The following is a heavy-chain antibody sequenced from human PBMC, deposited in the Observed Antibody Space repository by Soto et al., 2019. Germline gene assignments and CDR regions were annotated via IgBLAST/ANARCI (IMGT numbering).Heavy chain of an antibody. CDR1: GFTFSSYG. CDR2: ITGSGDST. V-gene: IGHV3-23*04. CDR3: AKDLQFSGWLSAQTFAY. D-gene: IGHD6-19*01. Sequence: EVQLVESGGGLVQPGGSLRLSCAASGFTFSSYGMSWVRQAPGKGLEWVSGITGSGDSTYYADSVKGRFIISRAKSKSPLSLQMNSLRAEATAVYYCAKDLQFSGWLSAQTFAYWGQGTQVTVSS. J-gene: IGHJ4*02.